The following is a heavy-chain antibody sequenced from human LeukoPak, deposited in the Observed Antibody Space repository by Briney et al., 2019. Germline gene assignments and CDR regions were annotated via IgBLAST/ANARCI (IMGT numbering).Heavy chain of an antibody. CDR2: IIPIFGTA. D-gene: IGHD3-22*01. CDR3: ARSSYYDSSGYWFDY. Sequence: SVTVSCKASGGTFSSYAISWVRQAPGQGLEWMGGIIPIFGTANYAQKFQGRVTITADESTSTAYMELSSLRSEDTAVYYCARSSYYDSSGYWFDYWGQGTLVTVSS. V-gene: IGHV1-69*13. J-gene: IGHJ4*02. CDR1: GGTFSSYA.